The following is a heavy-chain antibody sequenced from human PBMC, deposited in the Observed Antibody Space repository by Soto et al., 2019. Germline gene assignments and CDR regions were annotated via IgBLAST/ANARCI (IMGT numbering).Heavy chain of an antibody. J-gene: IGHJ5*02. CDR3: ARDGGYCSGGSCPNWFDP. Sequence: VSLTCTVSGGSISSYYWSWIRQPAGKGLEWIGRIYTSGSTNYNPSLKSRVTMSVDTSKNQFSLKLSSVTAADTAVYYCARDGGYCSGGSCPNWFDPWGQGTLVTVSS. CDR1: GGSISSYY. V-gene: IGHV4-4*07. D-gene: IGHD2-15*01. CDR2: IYTSGST.